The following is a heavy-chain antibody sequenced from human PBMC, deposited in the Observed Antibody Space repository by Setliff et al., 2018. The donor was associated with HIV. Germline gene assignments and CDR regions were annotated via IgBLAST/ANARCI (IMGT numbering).Heavy chain of an antibody. CDR3: ARESYYGSGSLDYFDY. CDR2: IIPILDIA. CDR1: GYTFTSYG. V-gene: IGHV1-69*10. D-gene: IGHD3-10*01. Sequence: EASVKVSCKASGYTFTSYGISWVRQAPGQGLEWMGGIIPILDIANYAQKFQGRVTITADESTSTAYMELSSLRSEDTAVYYCARESYYGSGSLDYFDYWGQGTLVTVSS. J-gene: IGHJ4*02.